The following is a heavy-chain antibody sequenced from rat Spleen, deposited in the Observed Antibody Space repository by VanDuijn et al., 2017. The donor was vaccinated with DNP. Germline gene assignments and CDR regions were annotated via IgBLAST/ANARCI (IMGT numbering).Heavy chain of an antibody. CDR3: GKIAAGAVDA. Sequence: EVQLVESGGGLVQPGRSLKLSCVASGFSFRNYYMAWVRQAPKKGLEWVAMISHSNGTTYYPDSVKGRFTISRDNAESSLYLQMNSLKSEDTATYYCGKIAAGAVDAWGQGTSVTVSS. J-gene: IGHJ4*01. CDR2: ISHSNGTT. CDR1: GFSFRNYY. V-gene: IGHV5-25*01. D-gene: IGHD1-2*01.